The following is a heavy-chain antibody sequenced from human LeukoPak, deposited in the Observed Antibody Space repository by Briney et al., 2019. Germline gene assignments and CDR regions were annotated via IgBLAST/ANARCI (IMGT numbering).Heavy chain of an antibody. D-gene: IGHD3-22*01. J-gene: IGHJ4*02. Sequence: GGSLRLSCVVSGFTFSSYWMSWVRQAPGKGLEWVAVISYDGSNKYYADSVKGRFTISRDNSKNTLYLQMNSLRAEDTAVYYCARPHYDSSGYYYSQAAPFDYWGQGTLVTVSS. CDR1: GFTFSSYW. CDR3: ARPHYDSSGYYYSQAAPFDY. CDR2: ISYDGSNK. V-gene: IGHV3-30*03.